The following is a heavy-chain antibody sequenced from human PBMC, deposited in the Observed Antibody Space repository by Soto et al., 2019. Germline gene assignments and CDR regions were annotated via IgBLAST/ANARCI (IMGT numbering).Heavy chain of an antibody. CDR1: GYTFTSYA. CDR3: ARDLGWFGELLYKDWFDP. J-gene: IGHJ5*02. Sequence: ASVKVSCKASGYTFTSYAMHWVRQAPGQRLEWMGWINAGNGNTKYAQKFQGRVTITRDKSTSTAYMELSSLRSEDTAVYYCARDLGWFGELLYKDWFDPWGQGTLVTVSS. V-gene: IGHV1-3*01. CDR2: INAGNGNT. D-gene: IGHD3-10*01.